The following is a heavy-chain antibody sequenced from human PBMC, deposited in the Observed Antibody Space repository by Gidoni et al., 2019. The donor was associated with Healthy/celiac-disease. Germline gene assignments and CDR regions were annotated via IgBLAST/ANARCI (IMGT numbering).Heavy chain of an antibody. CDR3: ARVGRYCSGGSCRWFDP. D-gene: IGHD2-15*01. V-gene: IGHV3-21*01. Sequence: EVQLVESGGGLVKPGGSLRLSCAASGFTFSSYSVNWVRQAPGKGLDWVSSISSSSSYIDYADSVKGRFTIARDNAKNSLYLQMNSLRAEDTAVYYCARVGRYCSGGSCRWFDPWGQGTLVTVSS. J-gene: IGHJ5*02. CDR2: ISSSSSYI. CDR1: GFTFSSYS.